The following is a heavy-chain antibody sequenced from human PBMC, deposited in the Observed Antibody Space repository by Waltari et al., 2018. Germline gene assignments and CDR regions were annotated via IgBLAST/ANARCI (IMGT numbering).Heavy chain of an antibody. V-gene: IGHV3-30*02. J-gene: IGHJ4*02. CDR1: GFTVSNFG. CDR2: IWFDGSDK. CDR3: AKDAFGNTYLDF. Sequence: QVNLVESGGGVVQHGGCLRLSCATSGFTVSNFGMHWVRQAPGKGLEWVALIWFDGSDKFYADSVRGRFTISRDNSARTLYLDMDSLRLDDTAMYYCAKDAFGNTYLDFWGQGTLVTVSS. D-gene: IGHD2-2*02.